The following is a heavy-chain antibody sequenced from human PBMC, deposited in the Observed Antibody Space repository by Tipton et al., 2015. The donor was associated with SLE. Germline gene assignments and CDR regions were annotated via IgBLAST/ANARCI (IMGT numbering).Heavy chain of an antibody. J-gene: IGHJ2*01. CDR1: GGSISSSNW. V-gene: IGHV4-4*02. Sequence: SLRLSCAVSGGSISSSNWWSWVRQPPGKGLEWTWEIYHSGSTNYNPSLKSRVTISGDKAKNQFSLKLSSVTAADTAVYYCARARGGDIVVVVVSYFDLWGRGSLVTVSS. CDR2: IYHSGST. CDR3: ARARGGDIVVVVVSYFDL. D-gene: IGHD2-15*01.